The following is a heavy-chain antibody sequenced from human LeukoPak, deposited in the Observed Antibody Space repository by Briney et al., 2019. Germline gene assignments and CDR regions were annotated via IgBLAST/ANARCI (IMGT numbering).Heavy chain of an antibody. D-gene: IGHD3-22*01. CDR3: ARGPYSYDSSGAFDI. CDR1: GGSFSGSY. Sequence: SETLSLTCAVYGGSFSGSYWTWIRQPPGKGLEWIGEINHSGTTNYNPSLKSRVTISVDTSKNQFSLKLTSVTAADTAVYFCARGPYSYDSSGAFDIWGQGTMVTVSS. CDR2: INHSGTT. J-gene: IGHJ3*02. V-gene: IGHV4-34*01.